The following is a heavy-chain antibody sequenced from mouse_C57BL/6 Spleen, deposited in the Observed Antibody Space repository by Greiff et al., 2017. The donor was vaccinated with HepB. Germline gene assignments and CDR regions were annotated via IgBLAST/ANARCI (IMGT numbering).Heavy chain of an antibody. D-gene: IGHD1-1*01. CDR2: IDPSDSYT. CDR3: ASYYGSSYY. Sequence: QVQLQQPGAELVKPGASVKLSCKASGYTFTSYWMQWVKQRPGQGLEWIGEIDPSDSYTNYNQKFKGKATLTVDTSSSTAYMQLSSLTSEDSAVYYCASYYGSSYYWGQGTTLTVSS. J-gene: IGHJ2*01. V-gene: IGHV1-50*01. CDR1: GYTFTSYW.